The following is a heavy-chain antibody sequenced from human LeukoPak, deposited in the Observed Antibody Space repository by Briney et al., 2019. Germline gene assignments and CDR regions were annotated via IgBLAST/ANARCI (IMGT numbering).Heavy chain of an antibody. V-gene: IGHV3-30*03. D-gene: IGHD3-10*01. CDR3: ARGLTGSLGDWFFDL. CDR1: GFTFNNYG. Sequence: GGSLRLSCVASGFTFNNYGLHWVRQAPGKGLEWVAEISFDGSNEDCTDPVKGRFTVSRDNSQNTLSLQMNTLRPEDTAVYYCARGLTGSLGDWFFDLWGRGTLVTVSS. CDR2: ISFDGSNE. J-gene: IGHJ2*01.